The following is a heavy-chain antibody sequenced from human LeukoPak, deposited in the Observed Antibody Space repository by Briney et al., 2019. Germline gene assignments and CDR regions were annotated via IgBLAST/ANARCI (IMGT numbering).Heavy chain of an antibody. D-gene: IGHD4-23*01. J-gene: IGHJ3*02. Sequence: PSGTLSLTCAVSGGSISSSNWWSWVRQPPGKGLEWIGEIYHRGSINYNPSLKSRDTISVEKSKNQFSLKLSSVTAADTAEYYCARGGGTVEKSNTFDIWGQGTMVIVSS. CDR2: IYHRGSI. V-gene: IGHV4-4*02. CDR3: ARGGGTVEKSNTFDI. CDR1: GGSISSSNW.